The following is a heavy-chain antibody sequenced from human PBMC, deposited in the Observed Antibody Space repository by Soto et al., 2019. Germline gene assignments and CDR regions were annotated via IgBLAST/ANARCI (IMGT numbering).Heavy chain of an antibody. CDR3: ARGFRVAATRWWFDP. Sequence: QVQLVQSGAEVKKPGASVKVSCKASGYTFTSYDISWVRQAPGQGLEWMGWISTYNGNTNYAQKLQGRVTMTTDTSPXTAYRELRSLRSDDTAVYYCARGFRVAATRWWFDPWGQGTLVTVSS. CDR2: ISTYNGNT. D-gene: IGHD2-15*01. CDR1: GYTFTSYD. J-gene: IGHJ5*02. V-gene: IGHV1-18*01.